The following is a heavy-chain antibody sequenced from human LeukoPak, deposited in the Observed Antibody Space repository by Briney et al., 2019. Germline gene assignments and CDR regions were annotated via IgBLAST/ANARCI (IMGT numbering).Heavy chain of an antibody. CDR1: GFTFSSYA. CDR3: AKAAYDILTGFPMDV. D-gene: IGHD3-9*01. Sequence: GGSLRLSCAASGFTFSSYAMSWVRQAPGKGLEWVSAISGSGGSTYYADSVKGRFTISRDNSKNTLYLQMNSLRAEDTAVYFWAKAAYDILTGFPMDVWGQGTTVTVSS. J-gene: IGHJ6*02. V-gene: IGHV3-23*01. CDR2: ISGSGGST.